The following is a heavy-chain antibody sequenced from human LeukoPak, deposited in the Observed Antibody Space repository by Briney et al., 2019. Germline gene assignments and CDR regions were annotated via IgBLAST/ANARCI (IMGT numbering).Heavy chain of an antibody. D-gene: IGHD6-13*01. J-gene: IGHJ4*02. Sequence: PGGSLRLSCAASGLTFSDYFMSWIRQAPGKGLEWVSYISGSGSTMYYAESVKGRFTISRDNAKNSLYLQMNSLRAEDTAVYYCATNHGYSSSWYKYWGQGTLVTVSS. CDR3: ATNHGYSSSWYKY. V-gene: IGHV3-11*01. CDR1: GLTFSDYF. CDR2: ISGSGSTM.